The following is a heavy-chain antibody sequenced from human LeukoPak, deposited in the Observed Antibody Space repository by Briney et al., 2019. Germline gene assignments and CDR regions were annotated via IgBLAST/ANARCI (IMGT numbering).Heavy chain of an antibody. CDR3: AKDISSSWYSGTEYYYYGMDV. J-gene: IGHJ6*02. CDR1: GFTFDDYA. D-gene: IGHD6-13*01. CDR2: ISWNSGSI. Sequence: GRSLRLSCAASGFTFDDYAMHWVRQAPREGLEWVSGISWNSGSIVYADSVKGRFTISRDNAKNSLYLQMNSLRAEDTALYYCAKDISSSWYSGTEYYYYGMDVWGQGTTVTVSS. V-gene: IGHV3-9*01.